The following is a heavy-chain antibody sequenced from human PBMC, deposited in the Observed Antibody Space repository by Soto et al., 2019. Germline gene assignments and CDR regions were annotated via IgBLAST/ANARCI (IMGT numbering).Heavy chain of an antibody. Sequence: SETLSLTCAVSGGSISSGGYSWSWIRQHPGKGLEWIGYIYYSGSTNYNPSLKSRVTISVDTSKNQFSLKLSSVTAADTAVYYCARHPISGYDLGVNWFDPWGQGALVTVSS. D-gene: IGHD5-12*01. CDR1: GGSISSGGYS. CDR3: ARHPISGYDLGVNWFDP. J-gene: IGHJ5*02. CDR2: IYYSGST. V-gene: IGHV4-61*08.